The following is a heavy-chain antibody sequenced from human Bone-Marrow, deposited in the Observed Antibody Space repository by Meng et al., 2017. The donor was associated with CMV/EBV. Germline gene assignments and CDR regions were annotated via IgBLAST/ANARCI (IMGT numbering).Heavy chain of an antibody. CDR1: GFTLSDYY. Sequence: GGSLRLSFAASGFTLSDYYMTWIRQAPGKGLEWVSYISRSGSTIYFADSMKGRFTISRDNAKNSLYLQMNSLRAEDTAVYYCARGKAYDVWSGYYTTKYHGMDVWGQGSTVIIAS. V-gene: IGHV3-11*01. D-gene: IGHD3-3*01. J-gene: IGHJ6*02. CDR2: ISRSGSTI. CDR3: ARGKAYDVWSGYYTTKYHGMDV.